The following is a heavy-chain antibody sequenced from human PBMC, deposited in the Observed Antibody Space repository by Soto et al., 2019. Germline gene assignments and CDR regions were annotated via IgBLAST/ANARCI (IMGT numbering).Heavy chain of an antibody. J-gene: IGHJ4*02. CDR2: IYSGGST. D-gene: IGHD3-3*01. CDR3: ASTHWRLTIFGVVESPFDY. V-gene: IGHV3-66*01. CDR1: GFTVSSNY. Sequence: PGGSLRLSCAASGFTVSSNYMSWVRQAPGKGLEWVSVIYSGGSTYYADSVKGRFTIPRDNSKNTLYLQMNSLRAEDTAVYYCASTHWRLTIFGVVESPFDYWGQGTLVTVSS.